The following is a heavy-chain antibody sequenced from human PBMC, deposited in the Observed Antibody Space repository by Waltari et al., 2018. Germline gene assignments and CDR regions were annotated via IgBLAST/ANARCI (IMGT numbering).Heavy chain of an antibody. Sequence: ESGPGLVKPSQTLSLTCTVSGGSISSGGYYWSWIRQHPGKGLEWIGYIYYSGSTYYNPSLKSRVTISVDTSKNQFSLKLSSVTAADTAVYYCARGVSITMVRGSRWDYMDVWGKGTTVTVSS. V-gene: IGHV4-31*03. CDR1: GGSISSGGYY. D-gene: IGHD3-10*01. J-gene: IGHJ6*03. CDR3: ARGVSITMVRGSRWDYMDV. CDR2: IYYSGST.